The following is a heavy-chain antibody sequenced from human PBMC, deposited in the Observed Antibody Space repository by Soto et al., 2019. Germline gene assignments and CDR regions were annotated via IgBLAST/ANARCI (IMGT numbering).Heavy chain of an antibody. Sequence: QVQLVQSGAEVKKPGSSVKVSCKASGGTFSSYAISWVRQAPGQGLEWVGGIIPIFGTANYAQKFQGRVTITEDKSTSTAYMALSRLRSDDTAVYYCGRGRDCYLQYSFDYWGQGTLVTVSS. CDR3: GRGRDCYLQYSFDY. D-gene: IGHD2-21*01. J-gene: IGHJ4*02. CDR2: IIPIFGTA. CDR1: GGTFSSYA. V-gene: IGHV1-69*06.